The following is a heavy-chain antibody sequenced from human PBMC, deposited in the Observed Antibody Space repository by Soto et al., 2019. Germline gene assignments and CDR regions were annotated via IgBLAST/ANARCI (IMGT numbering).Heavy chain of an antibody. V-gene: IGHV1-69*13. J-gene: IGHJ4*02. D-gene: IGHD3-10*01. CDR1: GGTFRNHV. Sequence: SVKVSCKASGGTFRNHVFNWVRQAPGQGLEWMGGIIPIIGTPNYAQKFQGRVTITADASTSTVYLEVSSLRSQDTAVYYCARDLEFRDGNISHLDYWCQGXLLTVHS. CDR2: IIPIIGTP. CDR3: ARDLEFRDGNISHLDY.